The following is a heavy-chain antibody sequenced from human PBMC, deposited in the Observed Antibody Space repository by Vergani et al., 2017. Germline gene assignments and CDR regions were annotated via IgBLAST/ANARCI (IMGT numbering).Heavy chain of an antibody. CDR1: GYTLCNYD. V-gene: IGHV3-30*02. D-gene: IGHD3-16*01. CDR3: AKHFRGWGIDY. Sequence: QVHLLESGGGVFQRGGSLRLSCATSGYTLCNYDMQWIRQGPGKGVEFVAFIQFDGSNQYYADSVKGRFTLSRDFSKNTLYLQMNSLRTDDTATYYCAKHFRGWGIDYWGQGTQVIVSS. J-gene: IGHJ4*02. CDR2: IQFDGSNQ.